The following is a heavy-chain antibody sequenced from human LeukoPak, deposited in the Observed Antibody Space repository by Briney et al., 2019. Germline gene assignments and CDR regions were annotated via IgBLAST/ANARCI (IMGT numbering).Heavy chain of an antibody. D-gene: IGHD1-26*01. J-gene: IGHJ6*03. Sequence: GSSVKVSCKASGGTFSSYAISWVRQAPGQGLEWMGGIIPIFGTANYAQKFQGRVTITADKSTSTAYMELSSLRSEDMAVYYCARGTVKSIVGATDSYYYMDVWGKGTTVTVSS. CDR1: GGTFSSYA. CDR3: ARGTVKSIVGATDSYYYMDV. V-gene: IGHV1-69*06. CDR2: IIPIFGTA.